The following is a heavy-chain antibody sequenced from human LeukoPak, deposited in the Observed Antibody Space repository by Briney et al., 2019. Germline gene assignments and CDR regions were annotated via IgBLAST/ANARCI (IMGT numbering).Heavy chain of an antibody. D-gene: IGHD3-10*01. V-gene: IGHV3-23*01. CDR2: ISGSDYST. J-gene: IGHJ4*02. Sequence: PGGSLRLSCAASGFTFSSYAMSWVRQAPGKGLEWVSGISGSDYSTYYADSVKGRFTISRDNSKNTLYLQMNTLRAEDTAVYYCAKDPNYGSGSYSDYWGQGTLVTVSS. CDR1: GFTFSSYA. CDR3: AKDPNYGSGSYSDY.